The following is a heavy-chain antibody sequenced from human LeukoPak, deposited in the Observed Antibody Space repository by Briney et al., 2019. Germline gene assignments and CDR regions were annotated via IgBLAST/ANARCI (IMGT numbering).Heavy chain of an antibody. CDR1: GFTFSTYW. CDR2: IKQDGSEK. Sequence: GGSLRLSCAASGFTFSTYWMTWVRQAPGKGLEWVANIKQDGSEKYYVDSVKGRFTISRDNAKNSLYLQMNSLRAEDTAVYHCARGSSSGSKKDGDYWGQGTLVTVSS. J-gene: IGHJ4*02. CDR3: ARGSSSGSKKDGDY. D-gene: IGHD6-19*01. V-gene: IGHV3-7*01.